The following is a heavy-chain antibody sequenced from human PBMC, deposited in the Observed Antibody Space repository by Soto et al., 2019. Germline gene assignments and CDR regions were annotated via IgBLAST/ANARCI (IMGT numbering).Heavy chain of an antibody. CDR2: ISYEGSNK. Sequence: GGSLRLSFAASGFNFSNYAMHWVRQAPGKGLEWLSIISYEGSNKYYADSVKGRFTISRDNAKNALYLQMNSLRPEETAVYYCAKDWAPVVGGRFLHXWGQGTPVTVSX. CDR1: GFNFSNYA. V-gene: IGHV3-30*18. CDR3: AKDWAPVVGGRFLHX. J-gene: IGHJ4*02. D-gene: IGHD2-15*01.